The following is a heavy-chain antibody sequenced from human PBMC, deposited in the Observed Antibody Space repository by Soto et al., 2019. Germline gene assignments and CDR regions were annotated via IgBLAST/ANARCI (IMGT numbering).Heavy chain of an antibody. V-gene: IGHV1-69*01. CDR2: IIPVFATT. D-gene: IGHD3-9*01. CDR3: ARDYDMLTGYNY. Sequence: QVQLVQSGAEVKRPGSSVKVSCKASGGTFSSYAITWVRQAPGQGLEWMGGIIPVFATTTYAQRFQGRVTITADESTSTAYMELSSLRSEDTAVYYCARDYDMLTGYNYWGQGTLVTVSS. J-gene: IGHJ4*02. CDR1: GGTFSSYA.